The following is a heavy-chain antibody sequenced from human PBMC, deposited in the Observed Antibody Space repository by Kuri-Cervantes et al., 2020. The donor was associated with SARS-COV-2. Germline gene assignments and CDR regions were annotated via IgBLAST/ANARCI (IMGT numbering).Heavy chain of an antibody. V-gene: IGHV3-48*02. J-gene: IGHJ6*02. Sequence: GGSLRLSCAASGFTFSSYSMNWVRQAPGKGLEWVSYISSSSRTMYNADSVKGRFTISRDNAKNSLYLQMNSLRDEDTAVYYCARYGFGYSTFYGMDVWGQGTTVTDSS. CDR2: ISSSSRTM. CDR3: ARYGFGYSTFYGMDV. CDR1: GFTFSSYS. D-gene: IGHD6-13*01.